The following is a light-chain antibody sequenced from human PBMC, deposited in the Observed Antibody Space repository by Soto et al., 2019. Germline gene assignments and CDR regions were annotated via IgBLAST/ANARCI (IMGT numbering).Light chain of an antibody. V-gene: IGKV1-6*01. J-gene: IGKJ3*01. Sequence: AIQMTQSPSSLSSSVGDRVTITCRASQGIRTDLDWFQQKQGKAPKRLIYGASNLSSGVPARFSGSGSGTDFTLTISSLQPEDFATYDCLQKCLYPFTFGPGTKVDI. CDR2: GAS. CDR3: LQKCLYPFT. CDR1: QGIRTD.